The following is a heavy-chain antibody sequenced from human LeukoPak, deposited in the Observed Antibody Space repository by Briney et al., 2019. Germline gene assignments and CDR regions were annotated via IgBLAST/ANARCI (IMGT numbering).Heavy chain of an antibody. V-gene: IGHV4-4*02. CDR2: IYHSGST. CDR3: ARDAYSGSYHFDY. CDR1: GGSISSSNW. J-gene: IGHJ4*02. D-gene: IGHD1-26*01. Sequence: PSETLSLTCAVSGGSISSSNWWSWARQPPGKGLEWIGEIYHSGSTNYNPSLKSRVTISVDKSKNQFSLKLSSVTAADTAVYYCARDAYSGSYHFDYWGQGTLVTVSS.